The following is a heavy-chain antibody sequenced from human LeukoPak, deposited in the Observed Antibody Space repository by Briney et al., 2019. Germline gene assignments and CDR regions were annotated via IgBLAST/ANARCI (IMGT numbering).Heavy chain of an antibody. Sequence: ASVKVSCKASGYTFTRYYMHWVRQAPGQGLEWMGWINPNSGGTNYAQKFQGRVTMTRDTSISTAYMELSRLRSDDTAVYYCARELGGIAAAFDYWGQGTLVTVSS. CDR2: INPNSGGT. J-gene: IGHJ4*02. D-gene: IGHD6-13*01. CDR3: ARELGGIAAAFDY. CDR1: GYTFTRYY. V-gene: IGHV1-2*02.